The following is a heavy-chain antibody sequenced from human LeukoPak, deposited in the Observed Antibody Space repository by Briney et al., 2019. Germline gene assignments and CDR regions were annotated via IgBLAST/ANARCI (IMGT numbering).Heavy chain of an antibody. CDR1: GYTFTSYY. CDR2: INPSGGST. V-gene: IGHV1-46*01. Sequence: GASVKVSCKASGYTFTSYYMHWVRQAPRQGLEWMGIINPSGGSTSYAQKFQGRVTMTRDTSTSTVYMELSSLRSEDTAVYYCARDRPTYYYGSGSYYENPFDPWGQGTLVTVSS. CDR3: ARDRPTYYYGSGSYYENPFDP. J-gene: IGHJ5*02. D-gene: IGHD3-10*01.